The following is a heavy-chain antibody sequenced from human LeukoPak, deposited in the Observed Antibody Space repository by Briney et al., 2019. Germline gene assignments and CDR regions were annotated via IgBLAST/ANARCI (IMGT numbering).Heavy chain of an antibody. Sequence: SETLSLTCAVYGGSFSGYYWSWIRQPPGKGLEWIGEINHSGSTNYNPSLKSRVTISVDTSKNQFSLKLSSVTAADTAVYYCASGIAAAGTNNWFDPWGQGTLVTVS. J-gene: IGHJ5*02. CDR3: ASGIAAAGTNNWFDP. V-gene: IGHV4-34*01. CDR2: INHSGST. D-gene: IGHD6-13*01. CDR1: GGSFSGYY.